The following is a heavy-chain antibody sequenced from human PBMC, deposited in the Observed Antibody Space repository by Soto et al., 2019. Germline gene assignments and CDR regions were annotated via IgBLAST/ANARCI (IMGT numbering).Heavy chain of an antibody. V-gene: IGHV3-23*01. CDR2: LRGSRGRST. CDR1: GFTHSDHG. CDR3: AQDRGCSGSTCYQDY. Sequence: GSLRLSCAAPGFTHSDHGLSRVRQPPGKGLEWVSCLRGSRGRSTYSAGSVKGRFTISRDNSQSTLYVQMNSLRVEGTAVYYCAQDRGCSGSTCYQDYWRTRTLGTV. J-gene: IGHJ4*02. D-gene: IGHD2-2*01.